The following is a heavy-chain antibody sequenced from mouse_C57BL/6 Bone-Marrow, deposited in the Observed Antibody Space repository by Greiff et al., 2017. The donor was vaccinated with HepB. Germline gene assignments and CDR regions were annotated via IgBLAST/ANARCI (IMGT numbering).Heavy chain of an antibody. CDR1: GYSITSGYY. J-gene: IGHJ1*03. V-gene: IGHV3-6*01. CDR3: ASPSYYSNYWYFDV. Sequence: VQLQQSGPGLVKPSQSLSLTCSVTGYSITSGYYWNWIRQFPGNKLEWMGYISYDGSNNYNPSLKNRISITRDTSKNQFFLKLNSVTTEDTATYYCASPSYYSNYWYFDVWGTGTTVTVSS. CDR2: ISYDGSN. D-gene: IGHD2-5*01.